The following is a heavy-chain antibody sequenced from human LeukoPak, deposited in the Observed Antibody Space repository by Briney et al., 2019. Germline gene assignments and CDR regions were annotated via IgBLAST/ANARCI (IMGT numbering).Heavy chain of an antibody. CDR1: GFTVSSSF. D-gene: IGHD6-19*01. J-gene: IGHJ5*02. Sequence: GGSLRLSCAASGFTVSSSFIYWVRRAPGKGLEWVSFIHRDDKTYYADSVKGRFTMSRDSSKNTLYLQMNSLGADDTAVYYCARDRYSSGSNEGFDPWGQGTLVTVSS. CDR2: IHRDDKT. CDR3: ARDRYSSGSNEGFDP. V-gene: IGHV3-53*01.